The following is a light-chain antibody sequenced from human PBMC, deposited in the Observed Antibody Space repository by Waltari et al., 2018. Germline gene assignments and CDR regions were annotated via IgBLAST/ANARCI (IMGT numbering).Light chain of an antibody. V-gene: IGLV2-23*02. CDR1: TRDFGNYYL. Sequence: QSALTHPASVSGTLVQSFPISCTGTTRDFGNYYLFSWYHQHPGKAPKLLICEVIKRPSGVSSRFSGSKSGNTASLTISGLQAEDEADYYCCSYAGRGTYVFGSGTKVTVL. CDR3: CSYAGRGTYV. J-gene: IGLJ1*01. CDR2: EVI.